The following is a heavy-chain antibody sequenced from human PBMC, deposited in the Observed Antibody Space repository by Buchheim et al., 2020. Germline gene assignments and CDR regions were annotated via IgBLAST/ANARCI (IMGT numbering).Heavy chain of an antibody. CDR3: ASSSYLFYNWFDP. D-gene: IGHD3-9*01. J-gene: IGHJ5*02. V-gene: IGHV1-45*02. CDR1: GYTFTYRY. Sequence: QMQLVQSGAEVKKTGSSVKVSCKASGYTFTYRYLHWVRQAPGQALEWMGWITPFNGNTNYAQKFQDRVTITRDRSMSTACMELSSLRSEDTAMYYCASSSYLFYNWFDPWGQGTL. CDR2: ITPFNGNT.